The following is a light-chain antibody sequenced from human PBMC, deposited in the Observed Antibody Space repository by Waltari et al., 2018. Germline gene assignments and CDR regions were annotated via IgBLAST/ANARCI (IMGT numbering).Light chain of an antibody. Sequence: EVVLTQSPATLSLSPGERATLSCRASHSVSNLLAWYQQKPGQAPRPLIYDASNTATGTPARFSGSGSGTDFTLTISSLEPEDFAVYYCQQRRTWPLTFGGGTTVEI. CDR2: DAS. CDR3: QQRRTWPLT. CDR1: HSVSNL. V-gene: IGKV3-11*01. J-gene: IGKJ4*01.